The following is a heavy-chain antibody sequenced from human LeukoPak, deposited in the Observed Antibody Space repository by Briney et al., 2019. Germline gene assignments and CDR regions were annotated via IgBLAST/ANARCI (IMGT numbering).Heavy chain of an antibody. V-gene: IGHV3-23*01. CDR2: ISGSGGTT. D-gene: IGHD3-22*01. Sequence: PGGSLRLSCAASGFTFSTYAMSWVRQAPGKGLEWVSAISGSGGTTYYADSVKGRFTISRDNSKDTLSLQMNSLRAEDTAVYYCARDRDSSGYYSAFDIWGQGTMVTVSS. CDR3: ARDRDSSGYYSAFDI. CDR1: GFTFSTYA. J-gene: IGHJ3*02.